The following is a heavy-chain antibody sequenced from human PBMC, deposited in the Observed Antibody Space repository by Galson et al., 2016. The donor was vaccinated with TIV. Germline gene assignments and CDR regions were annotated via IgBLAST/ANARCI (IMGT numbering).Heavy chain of an antibody. CDR1: GFTFSSYG. CDR3: AKMDSSGFDYVRRFDF. J-gene: IGHJ4*02. CDR2: IWYDGSNK. D-gene: IGHD3-22*01. V-gene: IGHV3-33*06. Sequence: SLRLSCAASGFTFSSYGMHWVRQAPGKGLEWVAVIWYDGSNKYYADSVKGRFTISRDNPKNTLYLQMSSLRADDTAVYFCAKMDSSGFDYVRRFDFWGQGTLATVSS.